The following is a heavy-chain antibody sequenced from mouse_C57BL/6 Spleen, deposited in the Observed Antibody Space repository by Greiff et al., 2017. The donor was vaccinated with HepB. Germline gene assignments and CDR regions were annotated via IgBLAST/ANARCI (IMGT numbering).Heavy chain of an antibody. V-gene: IGHV1-82*01. J-gene: IGHJ2*01. CDR2: IYPGDGDT. D-gene: IGHD2-4*01. Sequence: QVQLKQSGPELVKPGASVKISCKASGYAFSSSWMNWVKQRPGKGLEWIGRIYPGDGDTNYNGKFKGKATLTADKSSSTAYMQLSSLTSEDSAVYFCARGTYYDYPDYWGQGTTLTVSS. CDR3: ARGTYYDYPDY. CDR1: GYAFSSSW.